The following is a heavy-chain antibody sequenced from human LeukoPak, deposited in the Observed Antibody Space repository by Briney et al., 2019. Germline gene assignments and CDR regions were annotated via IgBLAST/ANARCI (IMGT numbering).Heavy chain of an antibody. V-gene: IGHV4-39*01. CDR1: GGSISSSSDY. D-gene: IGHD4-17*01. CDR2: IYYSGST. J-gene: IGHJ4*02. CDR3: ASTSNDYGDFYFDY. Sequence: PSETLSLTCTVSGGSISSSSDYWGWIRQPPGKGLEWIGSIYYSGSTYYNPSLKSRVTISVDTSKNQFSLKLSSVTAADTAVYYCASTSNDYGDFYFDYWGQGTLVTVSS.